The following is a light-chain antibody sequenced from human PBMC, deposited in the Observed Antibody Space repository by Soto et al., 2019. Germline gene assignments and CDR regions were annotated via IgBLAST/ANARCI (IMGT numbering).Light chain of an antibody. CDR1: SSDVGGYNY. CDR3: SSYGGTNAVV. CDR2: EVS. J-gene: IGLJ2*01. Sequence: SALTQPPSASGSPGQSVTISCTGTSSDVGGYNYVSWYQQHPGKAPKLMIYEVSKRPSGVPDRFSGSKSGNTASLTVSGLQAEDEAHYYCSSYGGTNAVVFGGGTKLTVL. V-gene: IGLV2-8*01.